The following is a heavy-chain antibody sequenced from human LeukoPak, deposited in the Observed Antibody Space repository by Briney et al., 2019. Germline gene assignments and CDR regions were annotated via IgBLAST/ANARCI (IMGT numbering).Heavy chain of an antibody. CDR2: IYYSGTT. CDR1: GTSITYGGYT. CDR3: ARGHWEQDTSTYAY. J-gene: IGHJ4*02. D-gene: IGHD1-26*01. V-gene: IGHV4-30-4*07. Sequence: SETLSLTCAVSGTSITYGGYTWNWIRQPPGKGLEWIGYIYYSGTTFYNPSLKSRVTMSLESAKNQLSLKLRSVTAADTAVYYCARGHWEQDTSTYAYWGQGSLVTISS.